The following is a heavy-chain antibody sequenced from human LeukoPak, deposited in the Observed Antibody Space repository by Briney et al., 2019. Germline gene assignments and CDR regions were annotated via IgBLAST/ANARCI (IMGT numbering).Heavy chain of an antibody. CDR2: ISSSGSPI. Sequence: GGSLRLSCAASGFTFSDYYMSWIRQAPGKGLEWVSYISSSGSPIYYADSVKGRFTISRDNAKKSLYLQMNSLRAEDTAVYYCARCSTYYYDSSGYYSLFDYWGQGTLATVSS. CDR3: ARCSTYYYDSSGYYSLFDY. CDR1: GFTFSDYY. J-gene: IGHJ4*02. V-gene: IGHV3-11*01. D-gene: IGHD3-22*01.